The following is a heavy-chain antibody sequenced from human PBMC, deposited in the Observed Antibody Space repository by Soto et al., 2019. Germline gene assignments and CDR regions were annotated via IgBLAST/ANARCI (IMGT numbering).Heavy chain of an antibody. CDR2: IYSGGST. Sequence: EVQLVESGGGLIQPGGSLRLSCAASGFTVSSNYMSWVRQAPGKGLEWVSVIYSGGSTYYADSVKGRFTISRDNSKNTLYLQMNSLRAEDTAVYYCARVGPSYSSGLYFDYWGQGTLVTVCS. CDR3: ARVGPSYSSGLYFDY. J-gene: IGHJ4*02. V-gene: IGHV3-53*01. CDR1: GFTVSSNY. D-gene: IGHD6-19*01.